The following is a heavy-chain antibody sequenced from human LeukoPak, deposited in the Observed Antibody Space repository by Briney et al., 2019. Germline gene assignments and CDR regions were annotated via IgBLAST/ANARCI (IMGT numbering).Heavy chain of an antibody. CDR1: GFTFSDFW. V-gene: IGHV3-74*01. CDR2: INSGGTVT. Sequence: GGSLRLSCAASGFTFSDFWMHWVRQAPGKGLVWVSRINSGGTVTNYADSVKGRLTISRDNAKNTLYLQMNSLRAEDTAVYYCARGSGYCSSTSCYPNNWFDPWGQGTLVTVSS. J-gene: IGHJ5*02. D-gene: IGHD2-2*01. CDR3: ARGSGYCSSTSCYPNNWFDP.